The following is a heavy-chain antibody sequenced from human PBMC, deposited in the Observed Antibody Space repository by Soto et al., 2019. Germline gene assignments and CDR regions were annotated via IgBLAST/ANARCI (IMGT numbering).Heavy chain of an antibody. D-gene: IGHD3-22*01. J-gene: IGHJ4*02. CDR2: IWYDGSNK. CDR1: GFTFSSYG. CDR3: ARDPVPYDSSGYYWVY. Sequence: PGGSLRLSCAASGFTFSSYGMHWVRQAPGKGLEWVAVIWYDGSNKYYADSVKGRFTISRDNSKNTLYLQMNSLRAEDTAVYYCARDPVPYDSSGYYWVYWGQGTLVTVSS. V-gene: IGHV3-33*01.